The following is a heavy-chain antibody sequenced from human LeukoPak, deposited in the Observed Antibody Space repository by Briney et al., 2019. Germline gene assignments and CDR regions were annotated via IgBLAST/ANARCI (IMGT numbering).Heavy chain of an antibody. J-gene: IGHJ6*03. CDR2: ISSSSSYI. CDR3: ARDHFDSYYMDV. CDR1: GFTFSSYN. Sequence: GGSLRLSCAASGFTFSSYNMNWVRQAPGKGLEWVSSISSSSSYIYYADSVKGRFTISRDNAKNSLYLQMNSLRAEDTAVYYCARDHFDSYYMDVWGKGTTVTVSS. V-gene: IGHV3-21*01. D-gene: IGHD3-9*01.